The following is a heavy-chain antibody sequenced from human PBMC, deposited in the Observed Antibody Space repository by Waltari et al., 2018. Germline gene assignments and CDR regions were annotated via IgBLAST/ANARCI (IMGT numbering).Heavy chain of an antibody. Sequence: EVQLLESGGGLVQPGGSLRLSCAASGFTFSSYAMGWVRQAPGKGLEWVSVIYSGGSTYYADSVKGRFTISRDNSKNTLYLQMNSLRAEDTAVYYCAKTEWELLHSDAFDIWGQGTMVTVSS. CDR3: AKTEWELLHSDAFDI. D-gene: IGHD1-26*01. J-gene: IGHJ3*02. V-gene: IGHV3-23*03. CDR2: IYSGGST. CDR1: GFTFSSYA.